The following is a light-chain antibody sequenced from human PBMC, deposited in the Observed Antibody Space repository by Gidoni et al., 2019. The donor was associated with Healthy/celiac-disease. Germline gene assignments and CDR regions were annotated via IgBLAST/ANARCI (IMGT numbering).Light chain of an antibody. CDR3: QQRSNWPGFT. CDR2: YAS. J-gene: IGKJ3*01. CDR1: KSVSSY. Sequence: DIVLTQTPATLSWSQGERATLSSRASKSVSSYLAWYQQKPGQAPRLLIYYASNRATGIPARYSGSGSGTYFTLTISSLEPEDFAVYYCQQRSNWPGFTFGPGTKVDIK. V-gene: IGKV3-11*01.